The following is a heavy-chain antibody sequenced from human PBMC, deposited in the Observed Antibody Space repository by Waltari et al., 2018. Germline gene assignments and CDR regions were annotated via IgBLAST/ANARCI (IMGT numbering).Heavy chain of an antibody. CDR2: SSSGSSSI. CDR1: GFTFSSYS. J-gene: IGHJ4*02. V-gene: IGHV3-48*04. Sequence: VQLVESGGGLVQPGGSLRLSCTASGFTFSSYSFNWVSQAQGKGLEWLSCSSSGSSSIYYADCVKGRFTISRDNAENSLFLQMNNLRAEDTAVYYCARLHQDFWGQGTLVTVSS. CDR3: ARLHQDF.